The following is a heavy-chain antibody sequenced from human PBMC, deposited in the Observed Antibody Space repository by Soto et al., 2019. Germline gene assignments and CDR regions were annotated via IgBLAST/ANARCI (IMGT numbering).Heavy chain of an antibody. CDR1: GGSISSGDYY. Sequence: KSSETLSLTCTVSGGSISSGDYYWSWIRQPPGKGLEWIGYIYYSGSTYYNPSLKSRVTISIDTSKNQFSLKLSSVTAADTAVYYCARSQYYDSSLPDPWGQGTLVTVSS. D-gene: IGHD3-22*01. CDR3: ARSQYYDSSLPDP. CDR2: IYYSGST. V-gene: IGHV4-30-4*01. J-gene: IGHJ5*02.